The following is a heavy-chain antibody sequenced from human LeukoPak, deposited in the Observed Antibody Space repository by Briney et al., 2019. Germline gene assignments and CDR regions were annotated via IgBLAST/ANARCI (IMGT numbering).Heavy chain of an antibody. Sequence: GGSLRLSCAASGFTFSSYWMHWVRQAPGKGLEWVSGISGSDGGTHYADSVKGRFTISRDNSKNTLYLQMNSLRAEDTALYYCAKGRSGSYSPTWDYWGQGTLVTVSS. CDR3: AKGRSGSYSPTWDY. D-gene: IGHD1-26*01. V-gene: IGHV3-23*01. CDR2: ISGSDGGT. J-gene: IGHJ4*02. CDR1: GFTFSSYW.